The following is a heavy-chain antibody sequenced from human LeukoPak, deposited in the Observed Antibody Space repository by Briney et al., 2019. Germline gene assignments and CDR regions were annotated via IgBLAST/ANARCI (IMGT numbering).Heavy chain of an antibody. D-gene: IGHD3-10*01. CDR1: GYTFTSYG. J-gene: IGHJ4*02. V-gene: IGHV1-18*04. Sequence: ASVKVSCKASGYTFTSYGISWVRQAPGQGLEWMGWISAYNGNINYAQKLQGRVTMTTDTSTSTAYMELGSLRSDDTAVYYCARESLWFGELPFDYWGQGTLVTVSS. CDR2: ISAYNGNI. CDR3: ARESLWFGELPFDY.